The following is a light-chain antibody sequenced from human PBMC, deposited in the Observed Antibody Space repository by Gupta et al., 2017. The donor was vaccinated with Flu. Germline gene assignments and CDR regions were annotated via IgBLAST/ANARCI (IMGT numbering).Light chain of an antibody. CDR3: QHEDNSLII. Sequence: EVVLTQSPGTLSLSPGERVTLSCRASQSINSNYLAWYQQKPGQAPRLLIFSASSRATGIPDRFSGSGSGTEFTLTINRLEPEDFAMYYCQHEDNSLIIFGQGTKLDIK. V-gene: IGKV3-20*01. CDR1: QSINSNY. CDR2: SAS. J-gene: IGKJ2*01.